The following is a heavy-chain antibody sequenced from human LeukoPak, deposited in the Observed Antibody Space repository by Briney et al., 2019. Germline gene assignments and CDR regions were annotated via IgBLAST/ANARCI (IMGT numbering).Heavy chain of an antibody. CDR1: GYTFTGYY. D-gene: IGHD6-19*01. CDR2: INPNSGGT. V-gene: IGHV1-2*02. J-gene: IGHJ4*02. CDR3: ARLDWIMSGWDPFDY. Sequence: ASVKVSCKASGYTFTGYYMHWVRQAPGQGLEWMGWINPNSGGTNYAQKFQGRVTMTRDTSISTAYMELSRLRSDDTAVYYCARLDWIMSGWDPFDYWGQGTLVTVSS.